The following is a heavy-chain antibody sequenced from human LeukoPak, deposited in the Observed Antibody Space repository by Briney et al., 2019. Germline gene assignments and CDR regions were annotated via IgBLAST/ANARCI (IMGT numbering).Heavy chain of an antibody. Sequence: SETLSLTCTVSGGSISTYYWSWIGQPPGKGLEWIGYIYYSGSTNYNPSLKSRVTISVDTSKNQFSLKLSSVTAADTAVYYCARHGLDSSSSHFDYWGQGTLVTVSS. CDR3: ARHGLDSSSSHFDY. CDR1: GGSISTYY. V-gene: IGHV4-59*08. J-gene: IGHJ4*02. D-gene: IGHD6-6*01. CDR2: IYYSGST.